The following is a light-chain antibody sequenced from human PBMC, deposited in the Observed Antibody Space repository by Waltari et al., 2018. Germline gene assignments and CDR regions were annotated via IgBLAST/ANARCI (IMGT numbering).Light chain of an antibody. J-gene: IGKJ2*01. V-gene: IGKV3-15*01. CDR3: QQYNNWPPYT. CDR2: AAS. Sequence: ERVMTQSPATLSVSPGERATLSCRASQSVSTNLAWYQQKPGQAPGLLIYAASTRATGIPARFSGSGSGTEFTLTISSLQSEDFAVYYCQQYNNWPPYTFGQGTKLEIK. CDR1: QSVSTN.